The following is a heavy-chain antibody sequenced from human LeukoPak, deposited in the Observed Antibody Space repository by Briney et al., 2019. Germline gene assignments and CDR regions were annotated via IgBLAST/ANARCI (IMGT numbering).Heavy chain of an antibody. CDR3: AREGYSYGEYYMDV. CDR1: GYTFTGYY. V-gene: IGHV1-2*02. CDR2: INPNSGGT. Sequence: ASVKVSCKASGYTFTGYYMHWVRQAPGQGLEWMGWINPNSGGTNYAQRFQGRVTMTRDTSISTAYMELSRLRSDDTAVYYCAREGYSYGEYYMDVWGKGTTVTVSS. J-gene: IGHJ6*03. D-gene: IGHD5-18*01.